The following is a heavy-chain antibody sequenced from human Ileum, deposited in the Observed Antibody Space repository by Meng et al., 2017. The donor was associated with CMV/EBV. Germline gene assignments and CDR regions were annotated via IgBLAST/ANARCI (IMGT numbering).Heavy chain of an antibody. Sequence: QLQLQESAPGLVKPSETRSLICTVSGDSISSGDYFWGWIRQPPKGLEWVASITYSGTTYYNPSLKSRVTMSVDTSKNQFSLKLNSVTAADTAVYYCVRASITMIDYWGQGTLVTVSS. CDR3: VRASITMIDY. CDR1: GDSISSGDYF. CDR2: ITYSGTT. D-gene: IGHD3-22*01. V-gene: IGHV4-39*07. J-gene: IGHJ4*02.